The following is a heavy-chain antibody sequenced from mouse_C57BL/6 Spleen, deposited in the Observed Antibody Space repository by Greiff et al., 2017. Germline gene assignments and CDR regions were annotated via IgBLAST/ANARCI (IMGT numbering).Heavy chain of an antibody. V-gene: IGHV1-62-2*01. CDR3: ARHEDRETAQAPFAY. CDR2: FYPGSGSI. Sequence: VQLQQSGAELVKPGASVKLSCKASGYTFTEYTIHWVKPRSGQGLEWIGWFYPGSGSIKYNEKFKDQATLTADKSSRTVYMELSRLESGDSAVYVCARHEDRETAQAPFAYWGQGTLVTVSA. CDR1: GYTFTEYT. D-gene: IGHD3-2*02. J-gene: IGHJ3*01.